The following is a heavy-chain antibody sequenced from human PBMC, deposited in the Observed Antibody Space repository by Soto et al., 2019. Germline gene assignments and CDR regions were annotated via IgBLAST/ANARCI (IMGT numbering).Heavy chain of an antibody. CDR1: GGSISSYY. CDR3: ARDSVHYIGGMDV. J-gene: IGHJ6*02. CDR2: IYYSGST. Sequence: SETLSLTCAVYGGSISSYYWSWIRQPPGKGLEWIGYIYYSGSTNYNPSLKSRVTISVDTSKNQFSLKLSSVTAADTAVYYCARDSVHYIGGMDVWGQGTTVTVSS. V-gene: IGHV4-59*01. D-gene: IGHD3-10*01.